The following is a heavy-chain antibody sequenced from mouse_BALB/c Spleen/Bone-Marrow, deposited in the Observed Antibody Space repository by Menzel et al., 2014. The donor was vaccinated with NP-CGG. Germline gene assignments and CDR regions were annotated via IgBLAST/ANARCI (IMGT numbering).Heavy chain of an antibody. Sequence: QVQLQQPGAELMKPGASVKISCKATGYTFSSYWIEWVKQRPGHGLEWIGEILPGSGSTNYNEKFKGKATFTADTSSNTAYMQRSSLTSEDSAVYYCAGGGVGGGYWYFDVWGAGTTVTVSS. CDR1: GYTFSSYW. CDR2: ILPGSGST. V-gene: IGHV1-9*01. CDR3: AGGGVGGGYWYFDV. D-gene: IGHD1-1*01. J-gene: IGHJ1*01.